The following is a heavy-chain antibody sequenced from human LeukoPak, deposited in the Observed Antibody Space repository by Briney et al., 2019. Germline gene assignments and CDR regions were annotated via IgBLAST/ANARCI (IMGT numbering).Heavy chain of an antibody. CDR3: PRDIVVVPAGNDYMYV. CDR2: IYHSGST. D-gene: IGHD2-2*01. Sequence: PSQTLSLTCTVSGGSISSGGYYWSSIRQPPGKGLEWLGYIYHSGSTYYNPSLKSRGPISVDRSKNQYYLKLSSVNAADTAEYYCPRDIVVVPAGNDYMYVWGKGTTVTVS. CDR1: GGSISSGGYY. J-gene: IGHJ6*03. V-gene: IGHV4-30-2*01.